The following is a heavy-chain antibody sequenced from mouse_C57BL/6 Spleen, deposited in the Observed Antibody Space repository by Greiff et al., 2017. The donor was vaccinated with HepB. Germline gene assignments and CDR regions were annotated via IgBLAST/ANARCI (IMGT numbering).Heavy chain of an antibody. CDR2: IHPNSGST. D-gene: IGHD1-1*01. V-gene: IGHV1-64*01. J-gene: IGHJ4*01. Sequence: QVQLQQPGAELVKPGASVKLSCKASGYTFTSYWMHWVKQRPGQGLEWIGMIHPNSGSTNYNEKFKSKATLTVDKSSSTAYMQLSSLTSEDSAVYYCARRIGNGGKYYAMDYWGQGTSVTVSS. CDR1: GYTFTSYW. CDR3: ARRIGNGGKYYAMDY.